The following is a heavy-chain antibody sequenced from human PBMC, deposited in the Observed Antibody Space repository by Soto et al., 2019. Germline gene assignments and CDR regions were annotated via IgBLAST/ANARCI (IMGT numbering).Heavy chain of an antibody. V-gene: IGHV3-74*03. CDR1: KFSFNNYW. D-gene: IGHD6-13*01. CDR2: INHDGSRT. J-gene: IGHJ4*02. Sequence: GSPRLSCAASKFSFNNYWMHWVRQVPGKGPVWVSRINHDGSRTEYADSVKGRFTISRDNTKNTLYLQMNSLRVDDTAMYYCVREPWGFSGTWYDYWGQGTLVTVSS. CDR3: VREPWGFSGTWYDY.